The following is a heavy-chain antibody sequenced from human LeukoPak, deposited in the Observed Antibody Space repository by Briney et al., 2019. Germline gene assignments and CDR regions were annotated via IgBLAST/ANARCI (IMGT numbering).Heavy chain of an antibody. D-gene: IGHD6-19*01. CDR3: ASAKSVAGLPYYFDY. V-gene: IGHV4-4*02. Sequence: SGSLSLTCAASGGSISSSNWWWWVRQPPGKGLEWIGVSYHSGSTNYTPSLKSRVTISVDKSKNQFSLKLSSVPAADTAVYYCASAKSVAGLPYYFDYWGQGTLVTVSS. CDR1: GGSISSSNW. J-gene: IGHJ4*02. CDR2: SYHSGST.